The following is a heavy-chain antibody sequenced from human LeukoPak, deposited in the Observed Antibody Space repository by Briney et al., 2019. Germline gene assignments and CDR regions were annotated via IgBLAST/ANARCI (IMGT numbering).Heavy chain of an antibody. J-gene: IGHJ4*02. CDR3: AKAVGPSTTFDY. CDR1: GFIVSSSY. Sequence: GGSLRLSCAVSGFIVSSSYISWVRQAPGKGLEWVLAIYSGGTTYYADSVKGRFTISRGNSKNTVYLQMNSLRVDDTAVYYCAKAVGPSTTFDYWGQGTLVTVSS. V-gene: IGHV3-53*01. CDR2: IYSGGTT. D-gene: IGHD1-26*01.